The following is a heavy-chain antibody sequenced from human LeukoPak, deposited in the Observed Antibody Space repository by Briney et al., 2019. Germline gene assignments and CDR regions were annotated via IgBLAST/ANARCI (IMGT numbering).Heavy chain of an antibody. CDR1: GFTVSSNY. D-gene: IGHD3-22*01. J-gene: IGHJ4*02. Sequence: GGSLRLSCAASGFTVSSNYMSWVRKAPGKGLEWVSVIYSGGSTYYADSVKGRFTISRDNSKNTLYLQMNSLRAEDTAVYYCARVLHDSSGYNLDYWGQGTLVTVSS. CDR3: ARVLHDSSGYNLDY. V-gene: IGHV3-53*01. CDR2: IYSGGST.